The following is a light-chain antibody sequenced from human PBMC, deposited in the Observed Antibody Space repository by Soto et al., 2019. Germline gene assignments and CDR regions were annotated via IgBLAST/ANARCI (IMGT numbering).Light chain of an antibody. J-gene: IGKJ5*01. Sequence: EIVLNQSPLSLPVTPGEPASISCRSSQSLLHSNGFHYLEWYLQKPGQSPQLLFYLTSVRASGVPHRFSGSGSGTDFTLQISRVEAEDVGVYYCMQALQTPLTFGQGTRLEIK. CDR1: QSLLHSNGFHY. V-gene: IGKV2-28*01. CDR3: MQALQTPLT. CDR2: LTS.